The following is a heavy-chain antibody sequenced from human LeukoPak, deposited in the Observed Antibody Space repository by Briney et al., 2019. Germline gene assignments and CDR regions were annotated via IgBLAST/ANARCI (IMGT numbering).Heavy chain of an antibody. Sequence: GGSLRLSCAASGFTFDDYAMHWVRQAPGKGLEWVSGISWNSFSIGYADSVKGRFTISRDNAKNSLYLQMNSLRAEDTAVYYCARGMRLVRGLMFDYWGQGTLVTVSS. CDR2: ISWNSFSI. D-gene: IGHD3-10*01. CDR3: ARGMRLVRGLMFDY. V-gene: IGHV3-9*01. CDR1: GFTFDDYA. J-gene: IGHJ4*02.